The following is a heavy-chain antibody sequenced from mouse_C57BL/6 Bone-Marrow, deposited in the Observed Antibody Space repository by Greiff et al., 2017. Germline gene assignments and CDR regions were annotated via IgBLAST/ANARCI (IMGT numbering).Heavy chain of an antibody. Sequence: VQLKESGPELVKPGASVKISCKASGYSFTGYYMHWVKQSHGHILDWIGYIYPYNGVSSYNQKFKGKATLPVDKSSSTPYMELRSLTSEDSAVYYCARLRRGWYFDVWGTGTTVTVSS. D-gene: IGHD2-12*01. CDR3: ARLRRGWYFDV. CDR1: GYSFTGYY. J-gene: IGHJ1*03. CDR2: IYPYNGVS. V-gene: IGHV1-31*01.